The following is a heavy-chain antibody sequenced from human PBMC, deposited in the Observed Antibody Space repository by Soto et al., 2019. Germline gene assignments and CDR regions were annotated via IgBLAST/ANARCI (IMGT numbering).Heavy chain of an antibody. V-gene: IGHV4-31*03. J-gene: IGHJ5*02. CDR2: IYYSGST. CDR3: ARVVVVVAATEGWFDP. CDR1: GGSISSGGYY. D-gene: IGHD2-15*01. Sequence: SETLSLTCTVSGGSISSGGYYWSWIRQHPGKGLEWIGYIYYSGSTYYNPSLKSRVTISVDTSKNQFSLKLSSVTAADTAVYYCARVVVVVAATEGWFDPWGQGTLVTVSS.